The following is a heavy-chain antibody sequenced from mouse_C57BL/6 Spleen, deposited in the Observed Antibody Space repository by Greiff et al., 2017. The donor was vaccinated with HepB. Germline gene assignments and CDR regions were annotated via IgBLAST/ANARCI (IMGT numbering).Heavy chain of an antibody. CDR2: IYPSDSET. CDR1: GYTFTSYW. CDR3: ARSGQRRLPPFAY. V-gene: IGHV1-61*01. Sequence: QVQLQQPGAELVRPGSSVKLSCKASGYTFTSYWMDWVKQRPGQGLEWIGNIYPSDSETHYNQKFKDKATLTVDKSSSTAYMQLSSLTSEDSAVYYCARSGQRRLPPFAYWGQGTLVTVSA. D-gene: IGHD3-2*02. J-gene: IGHJ3*01.